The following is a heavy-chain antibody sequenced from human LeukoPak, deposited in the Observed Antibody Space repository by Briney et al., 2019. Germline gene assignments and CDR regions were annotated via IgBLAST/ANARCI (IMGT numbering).Heavy chain of an antibody. Sequence: ASXKVSCKASGGTFRRYAISWVRQAPGQGLEWMGWISAYNGNTKYAQKLQGRVTITTDTSTSTAYMELRSLRSDDTAIYYCARDIYYYDSSAYYYFDYWGQGTLVTVSS. V-gene: IGHV1-18*01. CDR2: ISAYNGNT. CDR1: GGTFRRYA. CDR3: ARDIYYYDSSAYYYFDY. D-gene: IGHD3-22*01. J-gene: IGHJ4*02.